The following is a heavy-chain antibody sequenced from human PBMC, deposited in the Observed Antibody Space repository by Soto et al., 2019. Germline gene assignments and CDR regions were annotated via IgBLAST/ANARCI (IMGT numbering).Heavy chain of an antibody. CDR1: GFTFSSYA. D-gene: IGHD3-10*01. CDR2: ISGSGVST. V-gene: IGHV3-23*01. Sequence: EVQLLESGGGLVQPGGSLRLSCAASGFTFSSYAMSWVRQAPGKGLEWVSAISGSGVSTYYAASVKGRFTISRDNSKNTLYLQMNSLRAEDTAVYYCAKGERGSGSYNAYWGQGTLVTVSS. CDR3: AKGERGSGSYNAY. J-gene: IGHJ4*02.